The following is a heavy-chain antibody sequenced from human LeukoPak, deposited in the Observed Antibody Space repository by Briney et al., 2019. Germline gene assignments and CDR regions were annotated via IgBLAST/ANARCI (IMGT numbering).Heavy chain of an antibody. CDR2: INPNSGVT. V-gene: IGHV1-2*02. J-gene: IGHJ3*02. Sequence: GASVKVSCKASGYTFTGYYMHWVRQAPGQGLEWMGWINPNSGVTNYAQRFQGRVTMTRDTSISTAYMELSRLRSDDTAVYYCARERYSSGYYRDAFDIWGQGSMVTVSS. CDR3: ARERYSSGYYRDAFDI. CDR1: GYTFTGYY. D-gene: IGHD3-22*01.